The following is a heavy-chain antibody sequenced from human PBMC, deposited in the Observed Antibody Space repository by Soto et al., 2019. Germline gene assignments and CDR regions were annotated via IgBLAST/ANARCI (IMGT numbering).Heavy chain of an antibody. V-gene: IGHV4-38-2*01. Sequence: ETLSLTCAFSGYSISSGYYWGWIRQPPGKGLEWIGSIYHSGSTYYNPSLKSRVTISVDTSKNQFSLKLSSVTAADTAVYYCARVHYDYVWGSYPSPSWFDPWGQGTLVT. J-gene: IGHJ5*02. CDR2: IYHSGST. CDR3: ARVHYDYVWGSYPSPSWFDP. CDR1: GYSISSGYY. D-gene: IGHD3-16*02.